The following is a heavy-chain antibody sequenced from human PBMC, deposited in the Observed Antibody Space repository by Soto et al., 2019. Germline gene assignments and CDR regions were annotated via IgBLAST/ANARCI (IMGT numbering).Heavy chain of an antibody. CDR1: GGSISSSSYY. J-gene: IGHJ5*02. Sequence: PSETLSLTCTVSGGSISSSSYYWGWIRQPPGKGLEWIGSIYYSGSTYYNPSLKSRVTISVDTSKNQFSLKLSSVTAADTAVYYCARQEWLANWFDPWGQGTLVTVSS. CDR3: ARQEWLANWFDP. V-gene: IGHV4-39*01. CDR2: IYYSGST. D-gene: IGHD6-19*01.